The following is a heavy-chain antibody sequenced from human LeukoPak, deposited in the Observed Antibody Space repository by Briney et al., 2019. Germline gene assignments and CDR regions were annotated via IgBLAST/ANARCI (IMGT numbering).Heavy chain of an antibody. V-gene: IGHV3-33*06. CDR2: IWYDGSNK. D-gene: IGHD2-8*01. CDR1: GFTFSSYG. CDR3: AKAPYCTNGVCYAFDI. Sequence: GGSLRLSCAASGFTFSSYGMHWVRQAPGKGLEWVAVIWYDGSNKYYADSVKGRFTISRDNSKNTLYLQMNCLRAEDTAVYYCAKAPYCTNGVCYAFDIWGQGTMVTVSS. J-gene: IGHJ3*02.